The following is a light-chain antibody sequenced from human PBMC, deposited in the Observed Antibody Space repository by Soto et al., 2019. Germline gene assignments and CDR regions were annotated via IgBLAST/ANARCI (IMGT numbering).Light chain of an antibody. J-gene: IGKJ4*01. CDR3: QQSYSLPLT. CDR1: QTIRTY. Sequence: QMTQSPSSLSASVGDTVTVTCRASQTIRTYLNWYQQKPGKAPKLLIYAASSLHSGVPSRFSGSGSGTDFTLTISSLQPEDFATYSCQQSYSLPLTFGGGTKVDI. V-gene: IGKV1-39*01. CDR2: AAS.